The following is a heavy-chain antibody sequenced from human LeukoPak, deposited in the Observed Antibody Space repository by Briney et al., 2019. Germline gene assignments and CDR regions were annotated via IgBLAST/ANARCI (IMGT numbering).Heavy chain of an antibody. V-gene: IGHV3-30*03. D-gene: IGHD4-17*01. CDR1: GFTFSSYG. CDR3: ASNPKDYGDLPPDY. CDR2: ISYDGSNK. J-gene: IGHJ4*02. Sequence: GGSLRLSCAASGFTFSSYGMHWVRQAPGKGLEWVAVISYDGSNKYYADSVKGRFTISRDNSKNTLYLQMNSLRSDDTAVYYCASNPKDYGDLPPDYWGQGTLVTVSS.